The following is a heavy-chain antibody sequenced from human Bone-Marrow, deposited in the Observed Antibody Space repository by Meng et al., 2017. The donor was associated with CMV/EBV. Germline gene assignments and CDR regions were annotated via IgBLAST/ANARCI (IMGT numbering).Heavy chain of an antibody. CDR1: GFTFSDYW. Sequence: GGSLRLSCTASGFTFSDYWMHWVRQTPGKGLLWVSRIKGDGSHTIYGDSVKGRFTISRDNAKNTLYLQMNTLRVEDTAVYYCVRGVITIFGNYGMAVWGQGTTVTSYS. D-gene: IGHD3-3*01. V-gene: IGHV3-74*01. J-gene: IGHJ6*01. CDR2: IKGDGSHT. CDR3: VRGVITIFGNYGMAV.